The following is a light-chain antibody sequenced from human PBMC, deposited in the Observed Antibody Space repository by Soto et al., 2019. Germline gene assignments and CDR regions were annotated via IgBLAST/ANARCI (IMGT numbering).Light chain of an antibody. Sequence: DIQMTQSPSSLSASIGDRVTITCRARQGINTYVNWYQQKPGKAPKLLIFSASNLQGGVPSRFSGTGSWTDFTFTISSLLPEDFATYYCQQTYTSPRTLGQGTKVDI. V-gene: IGKV1-39*01. CDR2: SAS. CDR1: QGINTY. J-gene: IGKJ1*01. CDR3: QQTYTSPRT.